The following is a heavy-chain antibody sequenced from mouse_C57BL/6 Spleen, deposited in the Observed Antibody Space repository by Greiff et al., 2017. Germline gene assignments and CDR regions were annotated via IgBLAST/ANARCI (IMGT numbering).Heavy chain of an antibody. D-gene: IGHD1-1*01. V-gene: IGHV14-1*01. J-gene: IGHJ3*01. CDR2: IDPEDGDT. CDR3: TGYGSTFFAY. Sequence: EVQLQQSGAELVRPGASVKLSCTASGFNIKDYYMHWVKQRPEQGLEWIGRIDPEDGDTEYAPKFQGKATMPADTSSNPAYLQLSSLTSEDTAVSYCTGYGSTFFAYWGQGTLVTVSA. CDR1: GFNIKDYY.